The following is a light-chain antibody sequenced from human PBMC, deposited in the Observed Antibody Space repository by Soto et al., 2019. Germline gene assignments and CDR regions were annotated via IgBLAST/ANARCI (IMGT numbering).Light chain of an antibody. CDR3: SSYAGSHNLVFV. CDR2: EVS. J-gene: IGLJ1*01. V-gene: IGLV2-8*01. CDR1: RSDVGDYTY. Sequence: QSALTQPTSASGSPGQSVTISCTGTRSDVGDYTYVSWYQQHPGKAPKLMISEVSKRPSGVPDRFSGSKSGNTASLTVSGLQAEDEADYYCSSYAGSHNLVFVFGTGTKLTVL.